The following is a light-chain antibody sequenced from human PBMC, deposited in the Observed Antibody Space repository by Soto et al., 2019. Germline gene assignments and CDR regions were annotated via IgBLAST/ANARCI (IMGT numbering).Light chain of an antibody. Sequence: QSVLTQPASVSGSPGQSITISCTGTSSDVGAYDFVSWYQQHPDKAPKLMIYEVSNRPPGVSNRFSGSKSVNTATLTISGLQAEDEDDYYCSSYTSSSTRVFGTGTKVTVL. J-gene: IGLJ1*01. V-gene: IGLV2-14*03. CDR3: SSYTSSSTRV. CDR1: SSDVGAYDF. CDR2: EVS.